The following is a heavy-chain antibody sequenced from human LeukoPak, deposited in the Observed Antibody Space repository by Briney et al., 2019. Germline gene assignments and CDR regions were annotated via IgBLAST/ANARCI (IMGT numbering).Heavy chain of an antibody. Sequence: PGGSLRLSCAASGFTFSSYGMHWVRQAPGKGLEWVAVIWYDGSNKYYADSVKGRFTISRDNSKNTLYLQMNSLRAEDTAVYYCARERVVVVVPAAMEYYYYGMGVWGKGTTVTVSS. CDR2: IWYDGSNK. D-gene: IGHD2-2*01. V-gene: IGHV3-33*01. J-gene: IGHJ6*04. CDR3: ARERVVVVVPAAMEYYYYGMGV. CDR1: GFTFSSYG.